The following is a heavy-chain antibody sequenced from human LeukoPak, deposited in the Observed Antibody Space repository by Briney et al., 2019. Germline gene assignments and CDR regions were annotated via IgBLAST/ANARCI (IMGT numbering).Heavy chain of an antibody. V-gene: IGHV3-23*01. CDR2: INGGGGGGT. J-gene: IGHJ6*02. Sequence: PGGSLRLSCAASGFTFSSYAMSWVRQAPGKGLEWVSGINGGGGGGTFHADSVRGRFTISRDNPKNTLYLQMSSLRAEDTAVYYCARVRTTVTTGNYGMDVWGQGTTVTVSS. CDR3: ARVRTTVTTGNYGMDV. D-gene: IGHD4-17*01. CDR1: GFTFSSYA.